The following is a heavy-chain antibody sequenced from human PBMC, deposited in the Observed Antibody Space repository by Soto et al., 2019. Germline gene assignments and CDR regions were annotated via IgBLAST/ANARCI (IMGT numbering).Heavy chain of an antibody. D-gene: IGHD6-19*01. J-gene: IGHJ4*02. Sequence: EVHLLESGGGLVQPGGSLTLSCAASGFTFSSYAMNWFRQAPGKGLEWVSTISGNGGTTDYADSVKGRFTISRDNSKYTLFLQMNILRADDTAVYFCARPIAVAVARGNYLGYWGQGSLVTVS. CDR2: ISGNGGTT. CDR3: ARPIAVAVARGNYLGY. V-gene: IGHV3-23*01. CDR1: GFTFSSYA.